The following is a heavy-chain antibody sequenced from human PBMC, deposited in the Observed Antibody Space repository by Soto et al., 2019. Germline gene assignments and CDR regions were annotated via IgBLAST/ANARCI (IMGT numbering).Heavy chain of an antibody. Sequence: GGSLRLSCAASGFTFSTQGMHWVRQGPGKGLEWVAVIRYDGSNEYYADSVKGRFTISRDNFKSTLYLQMNSLRTEDTAVYYCARDFKKNSYFGYWGQGTLVTVSS. J-gene: IGHJ4*02. V-gene: IGHV3-33*01. CDR1: GFTFSTQG. D-gene: IGHD1-26*01. CDR2: IRYDGSNE. CDR3: ARDFKKNSYFGY.